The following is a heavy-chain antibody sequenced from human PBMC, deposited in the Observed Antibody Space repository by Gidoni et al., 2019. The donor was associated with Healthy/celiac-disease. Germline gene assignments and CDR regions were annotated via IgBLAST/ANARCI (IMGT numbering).Heavy chain of an antibody. D-gene: IGHD3-22*01. V-gene: IGHV1-46*03. CDR1: GYTFTSSY. Sequence: QVQLVQSGAEVKKPGASVKVSCKASGYTFTSSYMHWVRQAPGQGLVWMGIINPSGGSTSYAQKFQGRVTMTRDTSTSTVYMELSSLRSEDTAVYYCARPTYYYDSSGYYYFDYWGQGTLVTVSS. CDR3: ARPTYYYDSSGYYYFDY. J-gene: IGHJ4*02. CDR2: INPSGGST.